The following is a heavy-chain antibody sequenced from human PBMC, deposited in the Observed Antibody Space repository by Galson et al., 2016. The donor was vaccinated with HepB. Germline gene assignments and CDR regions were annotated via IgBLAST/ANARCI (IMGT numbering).Heavy chain of an antibody. J-gene: IGHJ4*02. V-gene: IGHV1-46*01. CDR2: INPSGGGT. CDR3: ASSPSKGRTTVKLGLPPFDY. D-gene: IGHD1-14*01. Sequence: SVKVSCKASGDIFTRYYMHWVRQAPGQGLEWMGIINPSGGGTSYAQKFQGRVTMTRDTSTSTVYMDLSSLRSEDTAVYYCASSPSKGRTTVKLGLPPFDYWGQGTQVTVSS. CDR1: GDIFTRYY.